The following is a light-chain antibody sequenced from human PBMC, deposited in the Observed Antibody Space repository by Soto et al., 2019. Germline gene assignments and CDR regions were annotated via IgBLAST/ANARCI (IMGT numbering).Light chain of an antibody. Sequence: EIVLTQSPGTLSLSPGERATLSCRASESVSTSYLAWYQQKPGQAPRLLIYGASGRATGIPDRFSVSASGTDFTLTISRMEPEDFAVYYCQHHGTSALFGPGTKVDIK. CDR3: QHHGTSAL. V-gene: IGKV3-20*01. CDR2: GAS. CDR1: ESVSTSY. J-gene: IGKJ3*01.